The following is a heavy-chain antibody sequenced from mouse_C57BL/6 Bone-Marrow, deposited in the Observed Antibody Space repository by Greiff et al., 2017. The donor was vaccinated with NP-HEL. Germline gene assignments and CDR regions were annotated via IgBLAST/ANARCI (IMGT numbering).Heavy chain of an antibody. CDR3: ARIYYGSGWFAY. Sequence: VKLQQPGAELVKPGASVKMSCKASGYTFTSYWITWVKQRPGQGLEWIGDIYPGSGSTNYNEKFKSKATLTVDTSSSTAYMQLSSLTSEDSAVYYCARIYYGSGWFAYWGQGTLVTVSA. CDR2: IYPGSGST. CDR1: GYTFTSYW. J-gene: IGHJ3*01. D-gene: IGHD1-1*01. V-gene: IGHV1-55*01.